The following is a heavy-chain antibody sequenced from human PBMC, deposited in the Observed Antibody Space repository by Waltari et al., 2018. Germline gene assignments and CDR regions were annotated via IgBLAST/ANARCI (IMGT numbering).Heavy chain of an antibody. CDR2: INHSGST. CDR1: GGSFSGYY. J-gene: IGHJ4*02. CDR3: ARGVAGYYDSSGYYHFDY. D-gene: IGHD3-22*01. Sequence: QVQLQQWGAGLLKPSETLSLTCAVYGGSFSGYYWSWIRQPPGKGLEWIGEINHSGSTNYNPSLKSRVTISVDTSKNQFSLKLSSVTAADTAVYYCARGVAGYYDSSGYYHFDYWGQGTLVTVSS. V-gene: IGHV4-34*01.